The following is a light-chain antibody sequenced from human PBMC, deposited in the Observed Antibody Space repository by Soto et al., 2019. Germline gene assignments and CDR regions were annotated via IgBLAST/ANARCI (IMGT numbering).Light chain of an antibody. CDR2: RNN. CDR1: NSNIGNNY. Sequence: QAVVSQPPSASGTPGQRVTISCSGSNSNIGNNYVHWYQQLPGTAPKLLIYRNNQRPSGVPDRISGSKSGTSASLAISGLRSEDEADYYCATWDDSLSGALIGGGTKLTVL. CDR3: ATWDDSLSGAL. J-gene: IGLJ2*01. V-gene: IGLV1-47*01.